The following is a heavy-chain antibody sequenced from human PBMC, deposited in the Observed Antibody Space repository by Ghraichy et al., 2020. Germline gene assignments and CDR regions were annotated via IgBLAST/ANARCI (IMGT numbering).Heavy chain of an antibody. V-gene: IGHV3-21*01. Sequence: GGSLRLSCAASGVTFTSYTMNWVRQAPGKGLEWVSPISANSGYIYYADSVKGRFTISRDNTKNSLSLQMNSLRAEDTAVYYCASLLVAATIDFYSGMDVWGQGTTVTVSS. CDR3: ASLLVAATIDFYSGMDV. CDR2: ISANSGYI. CDR1: GVTFTSYT. J-gene: IGHJ6*02. D-gene: IGHD2-2*02.